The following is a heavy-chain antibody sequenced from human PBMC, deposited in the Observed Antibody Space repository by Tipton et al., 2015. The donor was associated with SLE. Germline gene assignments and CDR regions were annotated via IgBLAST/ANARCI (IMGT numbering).Heavy chain of an antibody. CDR1: GFTFSDYW. Sequence: SLRLSCAASGFTFSDYWMHWVRQGPGKGLDWVSSISGSGDSTYYADSVKGRFTISRDNSKNTLYLQMNSLRAEDTAVYYCAKDSCGGDCYSDFDYWGQGTLVTVSS. V-gene: IGHV3-23*01. J-gene: IGHJ4*02. CDR3: AKDSCGGDCYSDFDY. D-gene: IGHD2-21*01. CDR2: ISGSGDST.